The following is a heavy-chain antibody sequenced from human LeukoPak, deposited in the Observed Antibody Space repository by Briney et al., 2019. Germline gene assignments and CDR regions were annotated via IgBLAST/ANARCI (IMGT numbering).Heavy chain of an antibody. CDR1: GGSISSGGYS. D-gene: IGHD5-24*01. J-gene: IGHJ4*02. Sequence: SETLSPTCAVSGGSISSGGYSWSWIRQPPGKGLEWIGYIYHSGSTYYNPSLKSRVTISVDRSKNQFSLKLSSVTAADTAVYYCARMVGDGYPLGLFDYWGQGTLVTVSS. CDR2: IYHSGST. V-gene: IGHV4-30-2*01. CDR3: ARMVGDGYPLGLFDY.